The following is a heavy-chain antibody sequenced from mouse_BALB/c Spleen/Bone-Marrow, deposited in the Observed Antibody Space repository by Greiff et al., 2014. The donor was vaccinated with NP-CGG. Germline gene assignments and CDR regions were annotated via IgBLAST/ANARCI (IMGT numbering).Heavy chain of an antibody. CDR2: INPINGGT. D-gene: IGHD2-12*01. CDR3: TRYSYEYWCFDV. Sequence: QVQLQQSGAELVKPGASVKLSCKASGYTFTSYYMYWVRQRPGQGLEWIGEINPINGGTTFSEKFKSRATLTVDKSSSTAFMQLSLITEEDSAVYCGTRYSYEYWCFDVWGPGTTVTVS. J-gene: IGHJ1*01. CDR1: GYTFTSYY. V-gene: IGHV1S81*02.